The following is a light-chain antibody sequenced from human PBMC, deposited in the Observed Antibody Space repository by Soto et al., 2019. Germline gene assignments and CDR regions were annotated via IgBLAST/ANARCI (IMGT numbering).Light chain of an antibody. CDR3: TSYATGSAYV. CDR2: DVS. Sequence: QSVLTQPPSVSGSPGQSVTISCTGTSSDVGGYNRVSWYQQPPGKPPKLLIYDVSNRPSGGSTRFSGSKSGNTASLTISGLQAEDEADYYCTSYATGSAYVFGPGTKVTVL. V-gene: IGLV2-18*02. CDR1: SSDVGGYNR. J-gene: IGLJ1*01.